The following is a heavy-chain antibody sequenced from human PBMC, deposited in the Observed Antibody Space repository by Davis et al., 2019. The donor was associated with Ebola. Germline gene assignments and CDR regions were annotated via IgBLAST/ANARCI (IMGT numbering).Heavy chain of an antibody. CDR3: ARGGYGGNSRAFDI. Sequence: SSVTVSCKASVYTFTRSGLCRVRQAPGQGLEWMGGIIPIFGTANYAQKFQGRVTITADESTSAAYLELSSLRSEDAAVYYCARGGYGGNSRAFDIWGQGTMVTVSS. CDR1: VYTFTRSG. D-gene: IGHD4-23*01. CDR2: IIPIFGTA. V-gene: IGHV1-69*13. J-gene: IGHJ3*02.